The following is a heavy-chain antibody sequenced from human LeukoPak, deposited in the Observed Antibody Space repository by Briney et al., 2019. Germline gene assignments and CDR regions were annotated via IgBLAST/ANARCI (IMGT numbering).Heavy chain of an antibody. Sequence: SETLSLICTVSGHSIINSYYWAWIRQPPGKGLAWIGYIYYSGSTNYNPSLKSRVTISVDTSKNQFSLKLSSVTAADTAVYYCARITMVRGVIEEIIDYWGQGTLVTASS. D-gene: IGHD3-10*01. CDR3: ARITMVRGVIEEIIDY. J-gene: IGHJ4*02. CDR1: GHSIINSYY. CDR2: IYYSGST. V-gene: IGHV4-59*01.